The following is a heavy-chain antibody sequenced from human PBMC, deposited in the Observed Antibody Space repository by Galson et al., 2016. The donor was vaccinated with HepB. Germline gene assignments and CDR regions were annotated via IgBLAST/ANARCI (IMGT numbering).Heavy chain of an antibody. V-gene: IGHV1-69*06. CDR3: ARPFGSSSGWYLD. D-gene: IGHD6-19*01. CDR2: IIPIFGTT. CDR1: GGTFSSYT. Sequence: SVKVSCKASGGTFSSYTLDWVRQAPGQGLEWMGGIIPIFGTTNYAQKFQGRFTLTADKSTSTAYMELSSLTSEDTATYYCARPFGSSSGWYLDWGQGTLVTVSP. J-gene: IGHJ4*02.